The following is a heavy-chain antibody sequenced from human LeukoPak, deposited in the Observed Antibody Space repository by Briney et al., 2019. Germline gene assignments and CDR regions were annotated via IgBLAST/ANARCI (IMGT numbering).Heavy chain of an antibody. V-gene: IGHV3-23*01. D-gene: IGHD6-13*01. CDR1: GSTFSIHA. CDR2: IGTGIVDT. CDR3: AKRVAAPGRTYYFDH. Sequence: GGSLRLSCAASGSTFSIHAMSWVRQAPGKGLEWVSVIGTGIVDTYYADSVKGRFTISRDNPKNTVYLQLNSLRAEDTAVYYCAKRVAAPGRTYYFDHWGQGTLVIVSS. J-gene: IGHJ4*02.